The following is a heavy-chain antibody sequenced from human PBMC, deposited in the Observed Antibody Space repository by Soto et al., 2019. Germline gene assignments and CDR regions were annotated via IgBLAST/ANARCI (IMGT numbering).Heavy chain of an antibody. Sequence: GGSLRLSCAASGFTFSTYSMNWVRQAPGKGLEWVSYISSSSSTIYYADSVKGRFTISRDNAKSSLYLQMNSLRDEDTAVYYCAREMANGVTGKFDPWGQGTLVTVSS. CDR3: AREMANGVTGKFDP. D-gene: IGHD2-8*01. CDR1: GFTFSTYS. V-gene: IGHV3-48*02. J-gene: IGHJ5*02. CDR2: ISSSSSTI.